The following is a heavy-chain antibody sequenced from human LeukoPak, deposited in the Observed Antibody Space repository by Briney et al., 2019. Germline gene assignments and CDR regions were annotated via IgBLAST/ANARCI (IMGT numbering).Heavy chain of an antibody. CDR1: GESFSGYY. J-gene: IGHJ4*02. V-gene: IGHV4-34*01. CDR3: ARSHHYFDSRAPPYYFDY. Sequence: SETLSLTFAVYGESFSGYYWSWIRQPPGKGLEWIGEVSHSGSTDYNPSLKSRVTISIDTSKNQFSLKLNSLTAADTAVYYCARSHHYFDSRAPPYYFDYWGQGTLVTVSS. CDR2: VSHSGST. D-gene: IGHD3-22*01.